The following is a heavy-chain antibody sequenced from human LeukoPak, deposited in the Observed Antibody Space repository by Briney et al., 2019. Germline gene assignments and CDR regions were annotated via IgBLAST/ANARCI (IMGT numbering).Heavy chain of an antibody. CDR3: ARQTSDYYYYYIDV. CDR2: IYYSGTT. CDR1: GGSISSSHYY. Sequence: SETLSLTCTVSGGSISSSHYYWGWLRQTPGQGLEWIGTIYYSGTTYYNPSLESRATISEDTSKNQFSLTLRSVTAADTAVYYCARQTSDYYYYYIDVWGKGTTVTVSS. D-gene: IGHD3-10*01. V-gene: IGHV4-39*01. J-gene: IGHJ6*03.